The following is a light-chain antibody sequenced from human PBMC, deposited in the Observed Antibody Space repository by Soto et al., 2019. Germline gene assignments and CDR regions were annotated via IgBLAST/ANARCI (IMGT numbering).Light chain of an antibody. J-gene: IGKJ1*01. Sequence: DKLMSQSPATLSVSPGERATLSCRASQSLSSTLAWYQQKPGQAPKLLMFDVSTRATGIPARFSGSGSGTEFTLTISSLQSEDFAVYYCTQYDKWPRTFGQGTKVDIK. CDR3: TQYDKWPRT. CDR2: DVS. CDR1: QSLSST. V-gene: IGKV3-15*01.